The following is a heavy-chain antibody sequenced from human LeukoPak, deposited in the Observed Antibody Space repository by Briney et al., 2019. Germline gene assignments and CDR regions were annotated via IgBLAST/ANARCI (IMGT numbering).Heavy chain of an antibody. CDR2: ISPVSSYT. D-gene: IGHD2/OR15-2a*01. Sequence: GGSLRLSCLASGFGFNSYTMNWVREAPGKGLEWVSTISPVSSYTWYAESVKGRFTISRDNPKNSLYLQMDSLRAEDTAVYYCVRDVSRRIGMDVWGQGTTVTVSS. CDR1: GFGFNSYT. V-gene: IGHV3-21*01. CDR3: VRDVSRRIGMDV. J-gene: IGHJ6*02.